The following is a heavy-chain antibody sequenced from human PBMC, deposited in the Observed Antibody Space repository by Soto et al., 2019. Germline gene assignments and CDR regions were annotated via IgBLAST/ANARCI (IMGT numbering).Heavy chain of an antibody. Sequence: SETLSLTCTVSGGSISSSNWWSWVRQPPGKGLEWIGEIYHSGSTNYNPSLKSRVTISVDKSKNQFSLKLSSVTAADTAVYYCAREFRQGPLWFGEDVWGQGTTVTVSS. D-gene: IGHD3-10*01. CDR2: IYHSGST. J-gene: IGHJ6*02. V-gene: IGHV4-4*02. CDR1: GGSISSSNW. CDR3: AREFRQGPLWFGEDV.